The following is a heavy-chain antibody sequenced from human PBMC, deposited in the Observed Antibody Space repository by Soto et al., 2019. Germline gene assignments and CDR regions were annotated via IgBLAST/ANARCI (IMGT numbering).Heavy chain of an antibody. V-gene: IGHV3-30*18. CDR2: ISYDGSNK. Sequence: VVSLRLSCAASGFTFSSYGMHWVRQAPCKGLEWVAVISYDGSNKYYADSVKGRFTISRDNSKNTLYLQMNSLRAEDTAVYYCAKDIGRGGLYYYYGMDVWGQGTTVTVSS. J-gene: IGHJ6*02. CDR3: AKDIGRGGLYYYYGMDV. D-gene: IGHD1-26*01. CDR1: GFTFSSYG.